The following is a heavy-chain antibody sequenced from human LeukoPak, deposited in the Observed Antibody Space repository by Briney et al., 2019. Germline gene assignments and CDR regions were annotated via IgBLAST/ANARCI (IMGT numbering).Heavy chain of an antibody. V-gene: IGHV1-69*06. CDR2: IVPIIGTA. J-gene: IGHJ3*02. CDR1: VGTFSGYA. D-gene: IGHD2-2*01. Sequence: ASVKVSCKPSVGTFSGYAISCVRQAPGHGLEWMGGIVPIIGTANYAQKFQGRVTITADKSTSTACMELSSPRSEDTAVYYCARSAGGYCSSTSCHDAFDIWGQGTMVTVSS. CDR3: ARSAGGYCSSTSCHDAFDI.